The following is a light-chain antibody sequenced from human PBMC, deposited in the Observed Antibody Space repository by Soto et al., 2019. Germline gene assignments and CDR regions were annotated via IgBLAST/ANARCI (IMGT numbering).Light chain of an antibody. CDR3: QQYDTWPRT. CDR2: GAS. Sequence: EILMTQSPATLSVSPGDRATLSCRASQSVSNNLAWYQQRPGQAPRLLIYGASTRATGIPARFSGSGSGTEFTLTISSLQSDDFGVYYCQQYDTWPRTFGQGTKVDIK. J-gene: IGKJ1*01. V-gene: IGKV3-15*01. CDR1: QSVSNN.